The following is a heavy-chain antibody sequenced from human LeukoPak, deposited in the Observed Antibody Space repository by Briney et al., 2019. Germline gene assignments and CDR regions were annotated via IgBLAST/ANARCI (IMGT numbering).Heavy chain of an antibody. CDR1: GFTFSSYS. CDR2: ISSSSSYI. V-gene: IGHV3-21*01. D-gene: IGHD6-19*01. J-gene: IGHJ4*02. CDR3: ARHTPDGPDGQWPVSDH. Sequence: GGSLRLSCAASGFTFSSYSMNWVRQAPGKGLEWVSSISSSSSYIYYADSVKGRFTISRDNAKNSLYLQMNSLRAEDTAVYYCARHTPDGPDGQWPVSDHWAQGTLVTVSS.